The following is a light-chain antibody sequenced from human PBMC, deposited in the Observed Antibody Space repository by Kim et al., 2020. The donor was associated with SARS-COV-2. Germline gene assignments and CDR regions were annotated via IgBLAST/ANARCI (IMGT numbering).Light chain of an antibody. Sequence: VSPGQTARSTCSGDKRGDKYACWYQQKPGQSPVLVIYQDSKRPSGMPERFSASNSGNTATLTISGTQAMDEADYYCQAWDSSTVVFGGGTQLTVL. CDR2: QDS. CDR3: QAWDSSTVV. J-gene: IGLJ2*01. CDR1: KRGDKY. V-gene: IGLV3-1*01.